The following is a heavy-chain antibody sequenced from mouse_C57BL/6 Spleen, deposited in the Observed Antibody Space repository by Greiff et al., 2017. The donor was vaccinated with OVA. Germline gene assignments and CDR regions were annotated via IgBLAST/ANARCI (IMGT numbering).Heavy chain of an antibody. Sequence: VQLQQSGPGMVKPSQSLSLTCTVTGYSITSGYDWHWIRHFPGNKLEWMGYISYSGSTNYNPSLKSRISITHATSKNHFFLKLNSVTTEDTATYYCARDGYNGGYFDYWGQGTTLTVSS. CDR3: ARDGYNGGYFDY. D-gene: IGHD2-2*01. CDR2: ISYSGST. CDR1: GYSITSGYD. J-gene: IGHJ2*01. V-gene: IGHV3-1*01.